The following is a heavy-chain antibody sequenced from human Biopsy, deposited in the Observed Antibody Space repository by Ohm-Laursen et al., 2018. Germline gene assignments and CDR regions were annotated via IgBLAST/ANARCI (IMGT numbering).Heavy chain of an antibody. CDR1: GYTFTGYH. CDR3: TRGGYYYDSLAYYYWFDP. Sequence: SVKVSCKSSGYTFTGYHVHWVRQAPGQGLEWMGWINAKTGDTNYAQKFQGRVTMTRDTSISTAYVDLSSLRSDDTAAYYCTRGGYYYDSLAYYYWFDPWGQGTLVTVSS. V-gene: IGHV1-2*02. CDR2: INAKTGDT. J-gene: IGHJ5*02. D-gene: IGHD3-22*01.